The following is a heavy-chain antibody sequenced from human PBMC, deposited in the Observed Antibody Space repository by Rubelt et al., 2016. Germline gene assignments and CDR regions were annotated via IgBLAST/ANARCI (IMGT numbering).Heavy chain of an antibody. Sequence: QVQLQESGPGLVKPSETLSLTCNVSGYSISSGFYWGWIRQPPGKGLEWIGYIYYSGSPYYTPSLKSPVTIPVDTSKNQFSRKLGSVTAADTAVYYCARLRWNDFWFDPWGQGTLVTVSS. J-gene: IGHJ5*02. V-gene: IGHV4-38-2*02. CDR3: ARLRWNDFWFDP. D-gene: IGHD1-1*01. CDR2: IYYSGSP. CDR1: GYSISSGFY.